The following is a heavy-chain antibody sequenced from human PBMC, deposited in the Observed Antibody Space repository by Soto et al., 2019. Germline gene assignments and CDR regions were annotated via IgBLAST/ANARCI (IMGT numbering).Heavy chain of an antibody. D-gene: IGHD5-12*01. CDR2: IIPVFGIS. J-gene: IGHJ6*02. CDR3: ATGLHIVAAIVSYYYYNMDV. V-gene: IGHV1-69*01. Sequence: QVQLVQSEAEVKKPGSSAKVSCKASGGTFSSYAISWVRQAPGQGLEWMGGIIPVFGISNSAQKFKDRVTITADEVTSTAYMELSSLRSEDTAVYYCATGLHIVAAIVSYYYYNMDVWGQGTTVTVSS. CDR1: GGTFSSYA.